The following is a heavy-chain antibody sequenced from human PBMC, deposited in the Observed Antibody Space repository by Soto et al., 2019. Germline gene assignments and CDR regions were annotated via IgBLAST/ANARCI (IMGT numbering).Heavy chain of an antibody. J-gene: IGHJ4*02. D-gene: IGHD4-17*01. Sequence: EVQLVESGGGLVQPGGSLRLSCAASGFTFSSYSMNWVRQAPGKGLEWVSYISSSSSTIYYADSVKGRFTISRDNAKNSLYLQMNSLRDEDTAVYYCARLPSGYDRGTVTTGYRGQGTLVTVSS. CDR3: ARLPSGYDRGTVTTGY. CDR2: ISSSSSTI. CDR1: GFTFSSYS. V-gene: IGHV3-48*02.